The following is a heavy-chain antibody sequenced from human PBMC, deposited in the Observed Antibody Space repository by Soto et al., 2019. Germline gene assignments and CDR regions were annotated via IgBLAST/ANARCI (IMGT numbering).Heavy chain of an antibody. CDR1: GASLTTYY. J-gene: IGHJ6*02. CDR3: ARDLGLVAATQYYYYGMDV. CDR2: IHDSGHT. V-gene: IGHV4-59*01. D-gene: IGHD2-15*01. Sequence: SETLSLTCTASGASLTTYYWTWIRQPPGKGLEWIGHIHDSGHTNYSPSLESRVTISVDTSKNQFSLTLTSVTAADTAVYYCARDLGLVAATQYYYYGMDVWGQGTTVTVSS.